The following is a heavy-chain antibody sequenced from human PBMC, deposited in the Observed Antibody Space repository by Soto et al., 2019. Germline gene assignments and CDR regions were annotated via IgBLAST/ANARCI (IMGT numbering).Heavy chain of an antibody. CDR2: ISYDGSNK. Sequence: QVQLVESGGGVVQPGRSLRLSCAASGFTFSSYGMHWVRQAPGKGLEWVAVISYDGSNKYYADSVKGRFTISRDNSKNTLYLQMNSLGAEDTAVYYGAKGPYSSSWYDYFDYWGQGTLVTVS. V-gene: IGHV3-30*18. D-gene: IGHD6-13*01. CDR1: GFTFSSYG. CDR3: AKGPYSSSWYDYFDY. J-gene: IGHJ4*02.